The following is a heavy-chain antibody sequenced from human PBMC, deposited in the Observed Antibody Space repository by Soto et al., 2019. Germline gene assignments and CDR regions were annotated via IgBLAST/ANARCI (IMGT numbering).Heavy chain of an antibody. Sequence: SQTLSLTCAISGDTVSSNSAAWDCIRQSPSRGLEWLGRTYYRSTWSNDYAVSVKSRITINPDTSKNHFSLHLYSVTPEDTAVYYCAGVSWFRGMDVWGQGTPVTVSS. CDR3: AGVSWFRGMDV. J-gene: IGHJ6*02. CDR2: TYYRSTWSN. CDR1: GDTVSSNSAA. D-gene: IGHD3-10*01. V-gene: IGHV6-1*01.